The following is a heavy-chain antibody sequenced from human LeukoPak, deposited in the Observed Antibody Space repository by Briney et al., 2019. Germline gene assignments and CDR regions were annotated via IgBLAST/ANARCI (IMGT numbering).Heavy chain of an antibody. CDR3: VRGYSFGPYGMDV. CDR2: ISDSGGST. V-gene: IGHV3-64D*09. D-gene: IGHD2-15*01. CDR1: GFTFSSYA. Sequence: HPGGSLRLSCAASGFTFSSYAMHWVRQAPGKGLEYVSAISDSGGSTYYADSVKGRFTISRDNSKNTLYLQMSSLRAEGTAVYFCVRGYSFGPYGMDVWGQGTTVTVSS. J-gene: IGHJ6*02.